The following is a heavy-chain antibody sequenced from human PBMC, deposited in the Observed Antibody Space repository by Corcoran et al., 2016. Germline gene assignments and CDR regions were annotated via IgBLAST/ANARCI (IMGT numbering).Heavy chain of an antibody. CDR1: GFTFSNYD. J-gene: IGHJ5*02. Sequence: QVHLVESGGGVVQPGRSLRLSCTASGFTFSNYDMHWVRQAPGKGLEWVAVISYDGSNKNYADSVKGRFTISRDNSRNTLYLQMNSLSAEDTAVYYCAKLWGCSSTSCNTNGFDPWGQGTLVTVSS. CDR2: ISYDGSNK. CDR3: AKLWGCSSTSCNTNGFDP. D-gene: IGHD2-2*01. V-gene: IGHV3-30*18.